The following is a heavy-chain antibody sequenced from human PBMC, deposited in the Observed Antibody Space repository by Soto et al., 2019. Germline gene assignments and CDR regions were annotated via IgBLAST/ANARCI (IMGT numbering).Heavy chain of an antibody. J-gene: IGHJ3*02. V-gene: IGHV3-7*01. CDR1: GFTFSSYW. Sequence: GGSLRLSCAASGFTFSSYWMSWVRQAPGKGLEWVANIKQDGSEKYYVDSVKGRFTISRDNAKNSLYLQMNSLRAEDTAVYYCARRQLERCSREIDAYDIWGQGTMVTVSS. D-gene: IGHD1-1*01. CDR2: IKQDGSEK. CDR3: ARRQLERCSREIDAYDI.